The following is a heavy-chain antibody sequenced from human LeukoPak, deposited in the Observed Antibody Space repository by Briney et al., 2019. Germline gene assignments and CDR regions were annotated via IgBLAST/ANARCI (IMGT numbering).Heavy chain of an antibody. CDR3: AKQSEITIFGVVITYYFDY. CDR2: VTGSGGST. V-gene: IGHV3-23*01. Sequence: GGSLRLSCAASAFTFTSYAMSWVRQAPGKGLEWVSTVTGSGGSTYYAGSVKGRFTISRDNSKNTLYLQMNSLRAEDTAVYYCAKQSEITIFGVVITYYFDYWGQGTLVTISS. J-gene: IGHJ4*02. D-gene: IGHD3-3*01. CDR1: AFTFTSYA.